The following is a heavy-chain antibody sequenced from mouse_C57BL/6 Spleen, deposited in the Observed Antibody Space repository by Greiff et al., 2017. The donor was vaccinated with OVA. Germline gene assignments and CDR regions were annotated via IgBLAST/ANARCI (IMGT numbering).Heavy chain of an antibody. Sequence: QVQLQQPGAELVRPGSSVKLSCKASGYTFTSYWMDWVKQRPGQGLEWIGNIYPSDSETHYNQKFKDKATLTVDKSSSTAYMHLSSLTSEDSAVYYCARAFYYGSSYFDYWRQGTTLTVSS. D-gene: IGHD1-1*01. CDR2: IYPSDSET. V-gene: IGHV1-61*01. CDR1: GYTFTSYW. J-gene: IGHJ2*01. CDR3: ARAFYYGSSYFDY.